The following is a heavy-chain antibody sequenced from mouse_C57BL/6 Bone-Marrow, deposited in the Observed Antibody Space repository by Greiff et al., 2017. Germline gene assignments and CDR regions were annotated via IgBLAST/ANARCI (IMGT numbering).Heavy chain of an antibody. CDR3: ARRFYGSSPLGY. D-gene: IGHD1-1*01. J-gene: IGHJ2*01. CDR2: IYPRSGNT. CDR1: GYTFTSYG. V-gene: IGHV1-81*01. Sequence: VKLMESGAELARPGASVKLSCKASGYTFTSYGISWVKQRTGQGLEWIGEIYPRSGNTYYNEKFKGKATLTADKSSSTAYMELRSLTSEDSAVYFCARRFYGSSPLGYWGQGTTLTVSS.